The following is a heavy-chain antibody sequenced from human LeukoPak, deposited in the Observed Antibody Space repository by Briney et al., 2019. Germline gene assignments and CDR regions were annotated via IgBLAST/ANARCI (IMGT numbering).Heavy chain of an antibody. J-gene: IGHJ4*01. Sequence: GGSLRLSCAAPGFSFSNYAMSWVRQAPGKGLEWVSAISGSGGSTYYADSVKGRFTISRDNAKNSLYLQMNSLRPEDTALYDCSTDPRLLIYWGHGTLVTVSS. CDR2: ISGSGGST. CDR3: STDPRLLIY. CDR1: GFSFSNYA. V-gene: IGHV3-23*01. D-gene: IGHD2-8*01.